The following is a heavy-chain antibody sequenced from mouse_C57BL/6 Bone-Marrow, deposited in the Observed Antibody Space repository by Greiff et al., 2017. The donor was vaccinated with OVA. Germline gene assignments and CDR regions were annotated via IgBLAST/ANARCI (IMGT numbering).Heavy chain of an antibody. CDR2: IDPENGDT. V-gene: IGHV14-4*01. J-gene: IGHJ2*01. D-gene: IGHD1-1*01. CDR1: GFNIKDDY. CDR3: TPFLLLRFYFDY. Sequence: VQLQQSGAELVRPGASVKLSCTASGFNIKDDYMHWVKQRPEQGLEWIGWIDPENGDTEYASKFQGKATITADTSSNTAYLQLSSLTSEDTAVDYCTPFLLLRFYFDYWGQGTTLTVSS.